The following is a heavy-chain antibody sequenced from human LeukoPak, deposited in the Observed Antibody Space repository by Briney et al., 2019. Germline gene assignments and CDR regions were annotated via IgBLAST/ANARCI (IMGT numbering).Heavy chain of an antibody. J-gene: IGHJ4*02. V-gene: IGHV4-34*01. CDR3: ARGHTGGVPFDY. CDR1: GGSFSGYY. Sequence: SETLSLTCAVYGGSFSGYYWSWIRQPPGTGREWIGEINHSGSTNYNPSLKSRVTISVDTSKNQFSLKLSSVTAADTAVYYCARGHTGGVPFDYWGQGTLVTVSS. D-gene: IGHD2-8*02. CDR2: INHSGST.